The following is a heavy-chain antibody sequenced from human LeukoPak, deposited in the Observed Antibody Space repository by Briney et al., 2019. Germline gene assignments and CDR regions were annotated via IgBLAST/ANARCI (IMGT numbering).Heavy chain of an antibody. V-gene: IGHV3-7*01. D-gene: IGHD6-19*01. J-gene: IGHJ5*02. CDR2: MKEDGSDI. CDR1: GFTFDDYT. CDR3: ARGGAVAGRFDP. Sequence: GGSLRLSCAASGFTFDDYTMSWVRQAPGKGLEWVAKMKEDGSDIHYVDPVRGRFSISRDNAKDSLYLQMNSLRVDDTAVYYCARGGAVAGRFDPWGQGTQVTVSS.